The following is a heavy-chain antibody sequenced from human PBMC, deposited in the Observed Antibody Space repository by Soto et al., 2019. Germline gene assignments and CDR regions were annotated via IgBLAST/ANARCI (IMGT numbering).Heavy chain of an antibody. V-gene: IGHV3-7*04. J-gene: IGHJ6*02. CDR1: GFPFSGYW. Sequence: DAQLVESGGGLVQPGGSLRLSCAASGFPFSGYWMSWVRQAPGKGLEWVANTNQDGSGKYYMDSVKGRFTISRDNTENSLYLQMNSLGDDDTGVYYCARDGYHYVMDLWGQGTTGTVSS. CDR2: TNQDGSGK. CDR3: ARDGYHYVMDL.